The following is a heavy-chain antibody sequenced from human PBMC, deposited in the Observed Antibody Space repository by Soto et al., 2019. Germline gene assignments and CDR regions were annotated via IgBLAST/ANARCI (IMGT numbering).Heavy chain of an antibody. Sequence: GGSLRLSCAASGFTFDDYTMHWVRQAPGKGLEWVSLISWDGGSTYYADSVKGRFTISRDNSKNSLYLQMNSLRTEDTALYYCAKEVGGGYSSSSVYFDYWGQGTLVTVSS. CDR2: ISWDGGST. J-gene: IGHJ4*02. CDR3: AKEVGGGYSSSSVYFDY. D-gene: IGHD6-6*01. V-gene: IGHV3-43*01. CDR1: GFTFDDYT.